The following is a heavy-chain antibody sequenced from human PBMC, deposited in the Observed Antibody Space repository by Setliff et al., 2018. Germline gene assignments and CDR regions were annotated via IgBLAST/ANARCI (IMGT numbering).Heavy chain of an antibody. CDR3: ARFTAGDAFDI. Sequence: GGSLRLSCAASGFTFSSYSMNWVRQAPGKGLEWVSYISSSSSIIYYADSVKGRFTISRDNAKNSLYLQMNGLRAEDTAVYYCARFTAGDAFDIWGQGTMVTVSS. V-gene: IGHV3-48*04. CDR2: ISSSSSII. D-gene: IGHD5-18*01. J-gene: IGHJ3*02. CDR1: GFTFSSYS.